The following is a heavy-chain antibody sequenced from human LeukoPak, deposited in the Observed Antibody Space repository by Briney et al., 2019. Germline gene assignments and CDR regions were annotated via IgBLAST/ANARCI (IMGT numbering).Heavy chain of an antibody. V-gene: IGHV4-59*08. Sequence: SETLSLTCTVSGGSISSYYWSWIRQPAGKGLEWIGYIYYSGSTNYNPSLKSRVTISVDTSKNQFSLKLSSATAADTAVYYCARHGGPAREFDYWGQGTLVTVSS. CDR1: GGSISSYY. J-gene: IGHJ4*02. D-gene: IGHD2-2*01. CDR2: IYYSGST. CDR3: ARHGGPAREFDY.